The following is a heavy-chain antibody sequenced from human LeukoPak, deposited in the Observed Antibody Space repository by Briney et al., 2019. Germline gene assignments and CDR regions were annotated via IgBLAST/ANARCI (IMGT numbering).Heavy chain of an antibody. CDR2: IYSGGST. CDR3: ARALSLWFGELTGGMDV. CDR1: GFTVSSNY. Sequence: GGSLRLSCAASGFTVSSNYMSWVRQAPGKGLEWVSVIYSGGSTYHADSVKGRFTISRDNSKNTLYLQMNSLRAEDMAVYYCARALSLWFGELTGGMDVWGQGTTVTVSS. J-gene: IGHJ6*02. V-gene: IGHV3-53*01. D-gene: IGHD3-10*01.